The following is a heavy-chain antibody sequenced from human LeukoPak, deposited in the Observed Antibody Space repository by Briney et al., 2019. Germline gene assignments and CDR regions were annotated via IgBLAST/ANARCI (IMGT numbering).Heavy chain of an antibody. CDR3: AADTIFGVVTRDY. D-gene: IGHD3-3*01. Sequence: ASVKVSCEASGSTFTRYYIHWVRQAPGKGLEWMGGFDPEDGETIYAQKFQGRVTMTEDTSTDTAYMELSSLRSEDTAVYYCAADTIFGVVTRDYWGQGTLVTVSS. CDR2: FDPEDGET. J-gene: IGHJ4*02. CDR1: GSTFTRYY. V-gene: IGHV1-24*01.